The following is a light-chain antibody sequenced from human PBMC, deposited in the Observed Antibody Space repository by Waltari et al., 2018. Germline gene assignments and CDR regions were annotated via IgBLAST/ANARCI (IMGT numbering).Light chain of an antibody. Sequence: SYELTQPPSVSVSPGQTARITCSGDALPKQFAYWYQKKPGQAPVVGIYKDTGRPSGIPERCSGSRSGTTVTLTISGVQAEDEADYYCQSADSSGTYEVFGTGTKVTVL. CDR3: QSADSSGTYEV. V-gene: IGLV3-25*03. CDR2: KDT. J-gene: IGLJ1*01. CDR1: ALPKQF.